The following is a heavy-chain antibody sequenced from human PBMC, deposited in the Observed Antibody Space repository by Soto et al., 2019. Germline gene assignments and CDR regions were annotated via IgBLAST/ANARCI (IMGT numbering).Heavy chain of an antibody. J-gene: IGHJ4*02. Sequence: GASVKVSCKASGYRFSTYGINWVRQAPGQGLEWMGWTSTNNDDRNYAQKFQGRVTFTTDTSTSTAYMELRGLISDDTAVYFCARERYVASRHSQYESWGQGTQVTVSS. CDR3: ARERYVASRHSQYES. CDR1: GYRFSTYG. CDR2: TSTNNDDR. V-gene: IGHV1-18*04. D-gene: IGHD2-15*01.